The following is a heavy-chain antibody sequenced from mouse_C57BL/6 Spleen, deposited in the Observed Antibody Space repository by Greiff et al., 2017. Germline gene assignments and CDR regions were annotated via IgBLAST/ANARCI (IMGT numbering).Heavy chain of an antibody. CDR3: TGLLRGAMDY. J-gene: IGHJ4*01. D-gene: IGHD1-1*01. V-gene: IGHV6-3*01. CDR2: IRLKSDNYAT. Sequence: EVKLQESGGGLVQPGGSMKLSCVASGFTFSHYWMNWVRPSPEKGLEWVAQIRLKSDNYATHYAESVKVRFTISRDDSKSSVYLQMNNLRAEDTGIYYCTGLLRGAMDYWGQGTSVTGSS. CDR1: GFTFSHYW.